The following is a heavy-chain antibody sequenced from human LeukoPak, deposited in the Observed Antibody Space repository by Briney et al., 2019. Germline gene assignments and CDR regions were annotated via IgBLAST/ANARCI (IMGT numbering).Heavy chain of an antibody. Sequence: SETLSLTCTVSGGSISSYYWSWIRQPPGKGLEWIGYIYYSGSTNYNPSLKSRVTISVDTSKNQFSLKLSSVTAADTAVYYCARLPYYDILTGYYKHNWFDPWGQGTLVTVSS. CDR2: IYYSGST. CDR1: GGSISSYY. CDR3: ARLPYYDILTGYYKHNWFDP. D-gene: IGHD3-9*01. V-gene: IGHV4-59*08. J-gene: IGHJ5*02.